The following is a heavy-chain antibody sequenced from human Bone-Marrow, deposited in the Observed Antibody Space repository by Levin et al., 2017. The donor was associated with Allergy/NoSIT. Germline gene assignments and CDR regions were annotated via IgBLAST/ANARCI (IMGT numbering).Heavy chain of an antibody. CDR2: VNYDGRT. Sequence: SETLSLTCTVSGASISDSDYFWSWIRQTPGKGLEWIGNVNYDGRTYYNPSLRNRVAISLDTSKNHFSLRLTSVTAADTAVYYCARYPYGGFDYWGQGTVVTVSS. CDR1: GASISDSDYF. V-gene: IGHV4-30-4*01. D-gene: IGHD4-23*01. J-gene: IGHJ4*02. CDR3: ARYPYGGFDY.